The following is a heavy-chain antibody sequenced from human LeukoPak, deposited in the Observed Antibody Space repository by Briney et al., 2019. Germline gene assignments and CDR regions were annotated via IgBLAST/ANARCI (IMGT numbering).Heavy chain of an antibody. Sequence: ASVKVSCKVSGYTLTELSMHWVRQAPGKGLEWMGGFDPEDGETIYAQKFQGRVTMTEDTSTDTAYMELSSLRSEGTAVYYCATQSLYSSGWKSFDYWGQGTLVTVSS. CDR2: FDPEDGET. D-gene: IGHD6-19*01. CDR3: ATQSLYSSGWKSFDY. CDR1: GYTLTELS. V-gene: IGHV1-24*01. J-gene: IGHJ4*02.